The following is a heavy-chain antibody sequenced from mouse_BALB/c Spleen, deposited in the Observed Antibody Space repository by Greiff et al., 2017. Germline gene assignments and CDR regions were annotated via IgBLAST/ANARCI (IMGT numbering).Heavy chain of an antibody. CDR2: INPGSGGT. D-gene: IGHD1-2*01. J-gene: IGHJ3*01. Sequence: VQRVESGAELVRPGTSVKVSCKASGYAFTNYLIEWVKQRPGQGLEWIGVINPGSGGTNYNEKFKGKATLTADKSSSTAYMQLSSLTSDDSAVYFCASTASPDWGQGTLVTVSA. V-gene: IGHV1-54*01. CDR3: ASTASPD. CDR1: GYAFTNYL.